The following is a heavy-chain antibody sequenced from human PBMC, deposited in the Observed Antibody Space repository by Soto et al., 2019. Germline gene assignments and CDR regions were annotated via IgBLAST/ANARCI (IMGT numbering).Heavy chain of an antibody. CDR2: MNPNSGNT. CDR3: ARGKRVVHTFEYMDV. Sequence: ASVKVSFKASGYTFTSYDINWVRQATGQGLEWMGWMNPNSGNTGYAQKFQGRVTMTRNTSISTAYMELSSLRSEDTAVYYCARGKRVVHTFEYMDVWGKGTTVTVSS. V-gene: IGHV1-8*01. CDR1: GYTFTSYD. D-gene: IGHD2-2*01. J-gene: IGHJ6*03.